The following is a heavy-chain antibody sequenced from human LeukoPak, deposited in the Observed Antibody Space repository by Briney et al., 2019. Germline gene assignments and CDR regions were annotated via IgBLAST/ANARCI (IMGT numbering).Heavy chain of an antibody. CDR2: IYPADSDT. CDR3: TRLRKGWFGDLSFDY. CDR1: GXSFTNYW. J-gene: IGHJ4*02. Sequence: PGESLKISFEASGXSFTNYWIGWVRQMPGKGLECMGIIYPADSDTKYSPSFQGQVTISADKSVGAAYLQWSSLQASDTAMYYCTRLRKGWFGDLSFDYWGQGTTVTVSS. V-gene: IGHV5-51*01. D-gene: IGHD3-10*01.